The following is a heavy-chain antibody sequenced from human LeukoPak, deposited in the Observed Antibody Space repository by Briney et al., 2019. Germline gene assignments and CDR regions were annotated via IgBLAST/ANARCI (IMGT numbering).Heavy chain of an antibody. D-gene: IGHD1-26*01. J-gene: IGHJ4*02. CDR1: GYTFTGYY. Sequence: GASVKVSCKASGYTFTGYYMHWVRQAPGHGLEWMGWINPDSGGTRYAQKFQSRVTMTRDTSIRTAYMELSRLRSDDTAVYYCAKDLGSGSYQPSDYWGQGTLVTVSS. CDR2: INPDSGGT. V-gene: IGHV1-2*02. CDR3: AKDLGSGSYQPSDY.